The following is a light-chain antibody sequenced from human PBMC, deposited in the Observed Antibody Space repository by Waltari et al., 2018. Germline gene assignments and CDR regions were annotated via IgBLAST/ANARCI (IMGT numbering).Light chain of an antibody. CDR1: QSVGTN. J-gene: IGKJ1*01. V-gene: IGKV3-15*01. Sequence: DIVMTQSPATLSVSPGEGATLSCRASQSVGTNLAWYQQRPGQAPRLLPYGAASRATGIPARFSGSGSGTDFTLTINSLQPEDFALYYCQQYHNWPPWAFGQGTKVEIK. CDR3: QQYHNWPPWA. CDR2: GAA.